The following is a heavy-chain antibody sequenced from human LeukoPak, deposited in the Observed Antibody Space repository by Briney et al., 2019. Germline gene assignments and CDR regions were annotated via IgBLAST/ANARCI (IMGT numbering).Heavy chain of an antibody. CDR2: IYYSGST. CDR1: SGSISSHY. Sequence: SETLSLTCTVSSGSISSHYWSWIRQPPGKGLEWIGYIYYSGSTNYNPSLKSRVTISVDTSKNQFSLKLSSVTAADTAVYYCARDHGTFYFDYWGQGTLVTVSS. D-gene: IGHD1-1*01. CDR3: ARDHGTFYFDY. V-gene: IGHV4-59*11. J-gene: IGHJ4*02.